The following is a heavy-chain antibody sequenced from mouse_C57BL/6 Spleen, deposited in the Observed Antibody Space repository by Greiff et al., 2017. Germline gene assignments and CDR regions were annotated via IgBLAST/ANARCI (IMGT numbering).Heavy chain of an antibody. CDR2: IDPSDSEP. J-gene: IGHJ4*01. Sequence: VQLQQPGAELVRPGSSVKLSCKASGYTFPSYWMHWVKQRPIQGLEWIGNIDPSDSEPHYNQKFKDKATLPVDKSSSTAYMQLSSLTSEDAAVYYCARYYYYAMDYWGQGTSVTVSA. CDR3: ARYYYYAMDY. V-gene: IGHV1-52*01. CDR1: GYTFPSYW.